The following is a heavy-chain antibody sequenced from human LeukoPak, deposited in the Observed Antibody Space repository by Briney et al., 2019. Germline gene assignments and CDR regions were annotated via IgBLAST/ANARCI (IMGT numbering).Heavy chain of an antibody. D-gene: IGHD2-2*01. Sequence: GGSLRLSCAASGFTFSSYSMNWVRQAPGKGLEWVSSISSSSSYIYYADSVKGRFTISRDNAKNSLYLQMNSLRAEDTAVYYCARVVPAALGFDYWGQGTLVTVS. CDR3: ARVVPAALGFDY. J-gene: IGHJ4*02. V-gene: IGHV3-21*01. CDR1: GFTFSSYS. CDR2: ISSSSSYI.